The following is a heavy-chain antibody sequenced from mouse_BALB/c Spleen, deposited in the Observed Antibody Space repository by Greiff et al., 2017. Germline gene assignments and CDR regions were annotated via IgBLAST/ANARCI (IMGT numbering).Heavy chain of an antibody. J-gene: IGHJ4*01. Sequence: EVQFQESGGGLVKPGGSLKLSCAASGFTFSSHAMSWGRQTPEKRLEWVATINSGGSYTYNPDSVKGRFTISRDNAKNTLYLQMSSLRSEDTAMYYCARHYDAMDYWGQGTSVTVSS. CDR3: ARHYDAMDY. CDR1: GFTFSSHA. V-gene: IGHV5-9-3*01. CDR2: INSGGSYT.